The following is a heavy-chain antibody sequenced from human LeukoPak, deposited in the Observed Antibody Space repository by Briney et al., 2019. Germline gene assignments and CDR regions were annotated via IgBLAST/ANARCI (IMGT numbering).Heavy chain of an antibody. CDR1: RFTFSDHH. CDR3: VSYYLSY. V-gene: IGHV3-72*01. D-gene: IGHD3-22*01. Sequence: GGSLRLSCATSRFTFSDHHMDWVRQAPGKGLEWVGRSMDKANSYSTEYATSVKGRFTISRDDSKNSLYLQMNSLRTEDTAVYYCVSYYLSYWGQGALVTVSS. CDR2: SMDKANSYST. J-gene: IGHJ4*02.